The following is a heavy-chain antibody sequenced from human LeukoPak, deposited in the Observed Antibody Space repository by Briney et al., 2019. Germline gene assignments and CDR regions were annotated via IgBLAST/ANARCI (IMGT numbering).Heavy chain of an antibody. V-gene: IGHV1-69*13. J-gene: IGHJ5*02. Sequence: SVKVSFKASGGTFSSYAISWVRQAPGQGLEWMGGIIPIFGTANYAQKFQGRVTITADESTSTAYMELSSLRSEDTAVYYCARDYYGSGSYYEGPFDPWGQGTLVTVSS. CDR2: IIPIFGTA. CDR1: GGTFSSYA. D-gene: IGHD3-10*01. CDR3: ARDYYGSGSYYEGPFDP.